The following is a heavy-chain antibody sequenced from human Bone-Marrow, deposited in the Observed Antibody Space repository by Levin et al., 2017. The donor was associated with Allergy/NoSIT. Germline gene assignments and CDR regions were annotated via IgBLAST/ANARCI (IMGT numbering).Heavy chain of an antibody. J-gene: IGHJ5*02. V-gene: IGHV1-8*01. Sequence: ASVKVSCKASGYTFTNYDINWVLQATGQGLEWMAWMKPSSGDTGYAQKFQGRVSMSRDLSINTVYMEISSLTSEDTAVYYCARMDHAYEPNPNRFDPWGQGTQVTVSS. CDR3: ARMDHAYEPNPNRFDP. CDR1: GYTFTNYD. D-gene: IGHD3-16*01. CDR2: MKPSSGDT.